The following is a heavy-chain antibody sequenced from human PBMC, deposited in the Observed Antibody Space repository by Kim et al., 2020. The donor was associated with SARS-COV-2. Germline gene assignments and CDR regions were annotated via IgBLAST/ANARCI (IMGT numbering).Heavy chain of an antibody. D-gene: IGHD6-6*01. Sequence: GGSLRLSCAASGFTFSGYGMHWVRQAPGKGLEWVSIISYDGINIYYADSVKGRFTVSRDNSKNTLYLQMNSLRPEDTAVYYCAKAPVRYYYYYGMDVWGQGTTVTVSS. CDR3: AKAPVRYYYYYGMDV. V-gene: IGHV3-30*18. J-gene: IGHJ6*02. CDR1: GFTFSGYG. CDR2: ISYDGINI.